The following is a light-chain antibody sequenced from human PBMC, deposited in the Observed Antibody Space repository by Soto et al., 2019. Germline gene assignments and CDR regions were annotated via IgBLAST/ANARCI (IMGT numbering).Light chain of an antibody. CDR2: TAS. CDR3: QQYNNWPPRWT. V-gene: IGKV3-15*01. CDR1: QSVSSN. J-gene: IGKJ1*01. Sequence: EIIMTQSPATLSVSPGERATLSCRASQSVSSNLAWYQQKPGQAPRLLIYTASTRATGVPARFSGSGSGTEFTLTIGSLQSEDFAVYYCQQYNNWPPRWTFGQGTKVEIK.